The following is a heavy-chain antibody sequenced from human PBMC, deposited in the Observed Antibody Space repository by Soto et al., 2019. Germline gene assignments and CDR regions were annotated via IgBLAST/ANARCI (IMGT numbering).Heavy chain of an antibody. CDR3: ARDLYSGSYFGGY. CDR1: GFTFSDHC. CDR2: TNNKANTYTT. V-gene: IGHV3-72*01. Sequence: EVQLVESGGGLVQPGGSLRLSCAASGFTFSDHCMDWVRQAPGKGLEWVGRTNNKANTYTTEYAASVKGRFTISRDDSKNSLYLQMNSLKTEDTAVYYCARDLYSGSYFGGYWGQGTLVTVSS. J-gene: IGHJ4*02. D-gene: IGHD1-26*01.